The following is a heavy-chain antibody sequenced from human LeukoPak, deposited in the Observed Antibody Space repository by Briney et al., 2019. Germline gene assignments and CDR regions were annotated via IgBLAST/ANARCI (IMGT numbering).Heavy chain of an antibody. CDR3: AKDSDPYCSGASCYGKLRDPDYYFDY. J-gene: IGHJ4*02. Sequence: GGSLRLSCAASGFTFSSYGMHWVRQAPGKGLEWVAVISYDGSNKYYADSVKGRFTISRDNSKNTLYLQMNSLRAEDTAVYYCAKDSDPYCSGASCYGKLRDPDYYFDYWGQGTLVTVS. D-gene: IGHD2-15*01. CDR1: GFTFSSYG. V-gene: IGHV3-30*18. CDR2: ISYDGSNK.